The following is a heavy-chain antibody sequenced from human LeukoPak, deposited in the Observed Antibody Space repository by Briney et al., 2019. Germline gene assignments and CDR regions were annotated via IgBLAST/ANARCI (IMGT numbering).Heavy chain of an antibody. Sequence: SCKASGYTFTGYYMHWVRQAPGKGLEWVAFIRYDGSNKYYADSVKGRFTISRDNSKNTLYLQMNSLRAEDTAVYYCAKDVSSWYYYYYYMDVWGKGTTVTISS. CDR3: AKDVSSWYYYYYYMDV. J-gene: IGHJ6*03. D-gene: IGHD6-13*01. CDR1: GYTFTGYY. V-gene: IGHV3-30*02. CDR2: IRYDGSNK.